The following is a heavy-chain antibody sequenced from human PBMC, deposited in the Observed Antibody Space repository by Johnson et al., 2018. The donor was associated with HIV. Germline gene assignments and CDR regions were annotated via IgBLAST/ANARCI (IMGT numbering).Heavy chain of an antibody. Sequence: QVQLVESGGGVVQPGRSLRLSCAASGFTFSRYDMHWVRQAPGKGLEWGAIISYDGDNVYYADSVKGRFTISSDNSKNTLYLQMNSLRVADTAVYYCARDRSLWFRELWPRDAFDMWGQGTKITVSS. J-gene: IGHJ3*02. CDR3: ARDRSLWFRELWPRDAFDM. CDR1: GFTFSRYD. V-gene: IGHV3-30*03. D-gene: IGHD3-10*01. CDR2: ISYDGDNV.